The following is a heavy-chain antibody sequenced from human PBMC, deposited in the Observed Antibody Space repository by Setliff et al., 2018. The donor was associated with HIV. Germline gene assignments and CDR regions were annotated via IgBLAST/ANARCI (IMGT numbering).Heavy chain of an antibody. Sequence: GGSLRLSCAASGFSFSNYWMNWVRQVPGKGLEWVANINQDGSAKKYVDSMKVRLTISRDNAKNSLYLQMTSLRAEDTALYFCARDPRTDSSYAWFDSWGQGTLVTVSS. J-gene: IGHJ5*01. CDR1: GFSFSNYW. D-gene: IGHD6-6*01. CDR2: INQDGSAK. CDR3: ARDPRTDSSYAWFDS. V-gene: IGHV3-7*03.